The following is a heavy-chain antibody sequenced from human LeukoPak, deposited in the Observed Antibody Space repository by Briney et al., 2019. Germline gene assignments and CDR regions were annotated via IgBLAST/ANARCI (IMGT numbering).Heavy chain of an antibody. CDR2: INPNSGGT. CDR1: VYTFTGYY. V-gene: IGHV1-2*02. CDR3: ARDLGFGDYVHY. J-gene: IGHJ4*02. Sequence: ASVKVSCKASVYTFTGYYMRWVRQAPGQGLEWMGWINPNSGGTNYAQKFQGRVTMTRDTSISTAYMELSRLRSDDTAVYYCARDLGFGDYVHYWGQGTLVTVSS. D-gene: IGHD3-10*01.